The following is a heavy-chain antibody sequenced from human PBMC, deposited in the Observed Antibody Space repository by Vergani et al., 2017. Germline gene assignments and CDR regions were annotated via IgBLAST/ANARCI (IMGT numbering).Heavy chain of an antibody. CDR2: VNFVTGAA. CDR1: EYIFKNYY. V-gene: IGHV1-46*02. Sequence: QVQLVQSGAAVKKPGASAKVSCTASEYIFKNYYMHWLRMAPGQGFKWRGVVNFVTGAATSPQKFEGRITMTRDTSTATFYRDLSSLKYEDTAIYYCARSIGYCTSGSCRPYFFDVCVQVTLVTLSS. J-gene: IGHJ4*02. D-gene: IGHD2-15*01. CDR3: ARSIGYCTSGSCRPYFFDV.